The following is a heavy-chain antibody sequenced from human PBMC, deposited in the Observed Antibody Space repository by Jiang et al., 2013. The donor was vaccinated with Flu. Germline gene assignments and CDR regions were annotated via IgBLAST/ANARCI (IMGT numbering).Heavy chain of an antibody. CDR3: ARRGGTAEWFDP. V-gene: IGHV5-51*01. Sequence: YWIGWVRQMPGKGLEWMGTIYPGDSDTRYSPSFQGQVTISADKSISTAYLQWSSLKASDTAMYYCARRGGTAEWFDPWGQGTLVTVSS. D-gene: IGHD1-7*01. J-gene: IGHJ5*02. CDR2: IYPGDSDT. CDR1: YW.